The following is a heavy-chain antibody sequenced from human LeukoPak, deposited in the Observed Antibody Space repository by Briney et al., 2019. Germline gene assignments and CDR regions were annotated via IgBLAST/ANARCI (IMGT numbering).Heavy chain of an antibody. CDR1: GYTFTSYY. CDR2: MNPNSGNT. V-gene: IGHV1-8*02. CDR3: ARYVRGVIVVVYNWFDP. Sequence: AASVKVSCKASGYTFTSYYMHWVRQATGQGLEWMGWMNPNSGNTGYAQKFQGRVTMTRNTSISTAYMELSSLRSEDTAVYYCARYVRGVIVVVYNWFDPWGQGTLVTVSS. J-gene: IGHJ5*02. D-gene: IGHD3-22*01.